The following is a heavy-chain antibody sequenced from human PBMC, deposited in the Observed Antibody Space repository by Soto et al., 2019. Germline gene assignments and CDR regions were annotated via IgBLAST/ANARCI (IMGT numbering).Heavy chain of an antibody. D-gene: IGHD1-1*01. CDR1: GYTFTCYY. CDR2: INPNSGGT. CDR3: AREARGYAVPMDY. J-gene: IGHJ4*02. V-gene: IGHV1-2*04. Sequence: DSCRASGYTFTCYYMHSVRQAPGQGLEWMGWINPNSGGTNYAQKFQGWVTMTRDTSISTAYMELSRLRSDDTAVYYCAREARGYAVPMDYWGQGPLVTVS.